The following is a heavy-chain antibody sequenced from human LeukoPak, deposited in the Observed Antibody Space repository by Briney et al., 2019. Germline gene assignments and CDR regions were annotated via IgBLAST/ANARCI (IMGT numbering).Heavy chain of an antibody. Sequence: GGSLRLSCAASGFTFSSYAMTWVRQAPGKGPEWVSGISGSGGSTYYADSVKGRFTISRDNSKNTLYLQMNSLRAEDTAVYYCAKDRRGIVATIKGLFDYWGQGTLVTVSS. V-gene: IGHV3-23*01. J-gene: IGHJ4*02. CDR1: GFTFSSYA. CDR3: AKDRRGIVATIKGLFDY. D-gene: IGHD5-12*01. CDR2: ISGSGGST.